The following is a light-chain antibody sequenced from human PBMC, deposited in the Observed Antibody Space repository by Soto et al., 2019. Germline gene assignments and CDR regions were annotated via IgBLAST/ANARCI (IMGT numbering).Light chain of an antibody. CDR3: QQYDDRPRT. V-gene: IGKV3-20*01. CDR2: GVF. CDR1: QSLRNTY. J-gene: IGKJ1*01. Sequence: IVLTQSPGTLSLSPGERATLSCRASQSLRNTYLSWYQQQPGQAPRLLIYGVFSRATGVPDRFSGGGSGTDFTLTISRVEPEDFAVYYCQQYDDRPRTFGQGTKVDIK.